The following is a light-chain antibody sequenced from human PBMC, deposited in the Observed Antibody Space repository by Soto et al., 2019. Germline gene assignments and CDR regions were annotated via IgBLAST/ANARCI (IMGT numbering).Light chain of an antibody. V-gene: IGKV3-20*01. CDR1: QSVSSSY. CDR2: GTS. Sequence: EIVLTQSPGTLSLSPGERATLSCRASQSVSSSYLAWYQQKLGQAPRLLIYGTSSRATAIPDRFSGSGSGTDFTLTISRLEPEGFAVYYCQQYGSSSWTFGQGTKVDIK. CDR3: QQYGSSSWT. J-gene: IGKJ1*01.